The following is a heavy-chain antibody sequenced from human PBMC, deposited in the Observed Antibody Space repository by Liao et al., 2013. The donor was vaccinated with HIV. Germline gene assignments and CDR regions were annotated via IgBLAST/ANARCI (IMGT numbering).Heavy chain of an antibody. CDR3: ARVGGTRNWFFDL. V-gene: IGHV4-61*02. Sequence: QVQLQQWGAGLLKPSQTLSLTCTVSGGSISSNSYYWSWIRQPAGKGLEWIGRIYTSGSTYYNPSLKSRVTISIDTSKNQFSLKLSSVTAVDTAVYYCARVGGTRNWFFDLWGRGTLVTVSS. CDR1: GGSISSNSYY. D-gene: IGHD3-16*01. J-gene: IGHJ2*01. CDR2: IYTSGST.